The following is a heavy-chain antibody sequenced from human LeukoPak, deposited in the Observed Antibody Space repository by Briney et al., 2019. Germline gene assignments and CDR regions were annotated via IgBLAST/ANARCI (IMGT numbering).Heavy chain of an antibody. D-gene: IGHD6-19*01. Sequence: PGGSLRLSCAASGFTFSEFYMAWIRQAPGKGLEWIGEINHSGSTNYNPSLKSRVTISVDTSKNQFSLKLSSVTAADTAVYYCARLSDSSGWYSSDWGQGTLVTVSS. CDR3: ARLSDSSGWYSSD. J-gene: IGHJ4*02. V-gene: IGHV4-34*01. CDR2: INHSGST. CDR1: GFTFSEFY.